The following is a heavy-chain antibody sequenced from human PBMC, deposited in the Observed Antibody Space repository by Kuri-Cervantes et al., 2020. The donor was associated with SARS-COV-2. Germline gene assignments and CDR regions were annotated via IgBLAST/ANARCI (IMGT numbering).Heavy chain of an antibody. D-gene: IGHD6-13*01. CDR1: GITFDDYA. V-gene: IGHV3-9*01. Sequence: GGSLRLSCAASGITFDDYAMHWVRQAPGKGLEWVSAISWNSGSIGYADFVKGRFTISRDNAKNSLYLQMNSLRPEDTAVYYCARETPEHTSSWFDYWGQGSLVTVSS. CDR2: ISWNSGSI. CDR3: ARETPEHTSSWFDY. J-gene: IGHJ4*02.